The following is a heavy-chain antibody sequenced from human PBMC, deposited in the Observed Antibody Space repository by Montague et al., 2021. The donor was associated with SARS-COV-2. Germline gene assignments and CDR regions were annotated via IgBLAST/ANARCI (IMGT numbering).Heavy chain of an antibody. D-gene: IGHD3-10*01. CDR2: ISDSGST. Sequence: SETLSLTCSVSGTSITSYYWNWIRQPPGKGLEWIGYISDSGSTNXSPSLKGRVTMSVDTSRNQMSLKLTSATAADTAVYYCARGCLSYFGAGSHCYGMDVWGQGTTVTVSS. CDR1: GTSITSYY. J-gene: IGHJ6*02. CDR3: ARGCLSYFGAGSHCYGMDV. V-gene: IGHV4-59*01.